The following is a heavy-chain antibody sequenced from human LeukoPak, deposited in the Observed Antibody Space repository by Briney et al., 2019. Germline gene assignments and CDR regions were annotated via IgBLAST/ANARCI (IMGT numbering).Heavy chain of an antibody. D-gene: IGHD3-3*01. CDR2: IYYSGST. J-gene: IGHJ5*02. CDR3: ARERYYDFWSGQPYNWFDP. V-gene: IGHV4-59*11. CDR1: GGSISSHY. Sequence: SETLSLTCTVPGGSISSHYWSWIRQPPGKGLEWIGYIYYSGSTNYNPSLKSRVTISVDTSKNQFSLKLSSVTAADTAVYYCARERYYDFWSGQPYNWFDPWGQGTLVTVSS.